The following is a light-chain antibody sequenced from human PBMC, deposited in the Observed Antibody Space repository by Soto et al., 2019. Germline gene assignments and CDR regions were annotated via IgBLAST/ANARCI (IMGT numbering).Light chain of an antibody. CDR3: NSFTSSRTYV. V-gene: IGLV2-14*03. J-gene: IGLJ1*01. CDR2: GVS. Sequence: QSALTQPAAVSASPGQSITISCTGTSSDVGAYNRVSWYQQHPGNAPKLIIHGVSNRPSGISNRFSGSKSGITASLTISGLQPEDEADYYCNSFTSSRTYVFGTGTKLTVL. CDR1: SSDVGAYNR.